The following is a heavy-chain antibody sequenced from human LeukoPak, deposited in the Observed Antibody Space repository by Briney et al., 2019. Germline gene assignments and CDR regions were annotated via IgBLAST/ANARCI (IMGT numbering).Heavy chain of an antibody. Sequence: SETLSLTCAVSGGSISSGGYSWNWIRQPPGKGLEWIGYIYHSGSTYYNPSLKSRVTISVDTSKNQFSLKLSSVTAADTAVYYCARQISGSYFDYWGRGTLVTVSS. CDR3: ARQISGSYFDY. V-gene: IGHV4-30-2*02. D-gene: IGHD1-26*01. CDR1: GGSISSGGYS. CDR2: IYHSGST. J-gene: IGHJ4*02.